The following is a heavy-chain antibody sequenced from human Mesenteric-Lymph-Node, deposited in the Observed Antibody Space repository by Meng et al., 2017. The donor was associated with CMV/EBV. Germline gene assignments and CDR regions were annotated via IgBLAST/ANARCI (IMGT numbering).Heavy chain of an antibody. CDR2: ISYGGSDK. Sequence: GGSLRLSCAASGFTFDTYAMHWVRQAPGKGLEWVAVISYGGSDKYYADSVKGRFTISRDNSKNTLYLQMNSLRAEDTALYYCARSITEAIKPFYYYYGMDVWGQGTTVTVSS. V-gene: IGHV3-30*04. J-gene: IGHJ6*02. CDR3: ARSITEAIKPFYYYYGMDV. CDR1: GFTFDTYA. D-gene: IGHD3-16*01.